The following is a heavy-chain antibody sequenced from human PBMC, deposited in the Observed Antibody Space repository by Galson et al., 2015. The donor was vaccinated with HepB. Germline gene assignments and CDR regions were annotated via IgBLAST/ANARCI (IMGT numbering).Heavy chain of an antibody. CDR1: GFTFNTYT. CDR3: ARDAMGRGSGSYSAFDY. J-gene: IGHJ4*02. CDR2: ISSAGTKQ. D-gene: IGHD1-26*01. V-gene: IGHV3-30-3*01. Sequence: SLRLSCAASGFTFNTYTMQWVRQAPSKGLEWVAAISSAGTKQFHADSAKGRFTFSRDNSDNMLYLQMSSLRVEDTAVYYCARDAMGRGSGSYSAFDYWGLGTLVTVSS.